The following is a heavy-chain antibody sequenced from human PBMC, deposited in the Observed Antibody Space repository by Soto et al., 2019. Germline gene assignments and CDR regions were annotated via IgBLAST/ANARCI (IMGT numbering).Heavy chain of an antibody. Sequence: QVHLQQWGAGLLKPSETLSLTCAVYGGSFSGYYWSWIRQPPGKGLEWIGEINHSGSTNYNPSLKSRVTISVDTSKNQLSLKLSSVTAADTAVYFCANTYYNFFSGFYRGYYFDYWGQGTLVSVSS. CDR3: ANTYYNFFSGFYRGYYFDY. D-gene: IGHD3-3*01. J-gene: IGHJ4*02. V-gene: IGHV4-34*01. CDR2: INHSGST. CDR1: GGSFSGYY.